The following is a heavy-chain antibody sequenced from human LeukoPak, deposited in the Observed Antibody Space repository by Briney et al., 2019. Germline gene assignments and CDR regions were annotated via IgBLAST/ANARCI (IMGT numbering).Heavy chain of an antibody. CDR3: ARDFRSYFDY. CDR1: GGTFSSYA. J-gene: IGHJ4*02. V-gene: IGHV1-69*13. Sequence: GASVKVSCKASGGTFSSYAISWVRQAPGQGLEWMGGIIPIFGTTNYAQKLQGRVTITADESTSTAYMELSSLRSEDTAVYYCARDFRSYFDYWGQGTLVTVSS. CDR2: IIPIFGTT.